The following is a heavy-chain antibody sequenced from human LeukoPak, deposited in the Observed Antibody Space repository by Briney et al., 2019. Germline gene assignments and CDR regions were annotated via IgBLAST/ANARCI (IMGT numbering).Heavy chain of an antibody. CDR1: GGSISSYY. D-gene: IGHD3-10*01. CDR2: IYTSGST. Sequence: SETLSLTCTVSGGSISSYYWSWIRQPAGKGLEWIGRIYTSGSTNYNPSLKSRVTMSVDTSKNQFSLKLSSVTAADTAVYYCARVAHMVRGSDAFDIWGQGTMVTVSS. J-gene: IGHJ3*02. CDR3: ARVAHMVRGSDAFDI. V-gene: IGHV4-4*07.